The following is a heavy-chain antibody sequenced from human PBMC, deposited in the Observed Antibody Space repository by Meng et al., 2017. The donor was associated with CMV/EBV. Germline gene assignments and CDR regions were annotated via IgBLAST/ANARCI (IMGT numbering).Heavy chain of an antibody. V-gene: IGHV3-72*01. D-gene: IGHD2-2*01. CDR2: TRNKANSYTT. J-gene: IGHJ6*02. CDR1: GFTFSDHY. Sequence: GESLKISCAASGFTFSDHYMDWVRQAPGKGLEWVGRTRNKANSYTTEYAASVKGRFTISRDDSKNSLYLQMNSLKTEDTAVYYCAREVRVVVVPAATIPRRGYYYYGMDVWGQGTTVTVSS. CDR3: AREVRVVVVPAATIPRRGYYYYGMDV.